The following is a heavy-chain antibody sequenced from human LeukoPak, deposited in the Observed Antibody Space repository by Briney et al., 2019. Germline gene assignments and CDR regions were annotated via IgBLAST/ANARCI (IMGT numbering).Heavy chain of an antibody. J-gene: IGHJ4*02. CDR3: ARSLRGVPTYYFDY. V-gene: IGHV1-18*04. Sequence: ASVKVSCKASGYTFTGYYMHWVRQAPGQGLEWMGWISAYNGNTNYAQKLQGRVTMTTDTSTSTAYMELRSLRSDDTAVYYCARSLRGVPTYYFDYWGQGTLVTVSS. CDR2: ISAYNGNT. D-gene: IGHD3-10*01. CDR1: GYTFTGYY.